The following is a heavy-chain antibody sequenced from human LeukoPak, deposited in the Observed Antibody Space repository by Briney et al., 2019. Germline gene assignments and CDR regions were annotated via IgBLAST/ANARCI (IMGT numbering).Heavy chain of an antibody. D-gene: IGHD6-13*01. CDR2: MSPYSANT. CDR1: GYTFTNYD. J-gene: IGHJ5*02. CDR3: ARTQHLVLRSPLDP. V-gene: IGHV1-8*03. Sequence: ASVKVSCKASGYTFTNYDIHWVRQATGQGLEWMGWMSPYSANTGYAQNFQGRITITRNTSISTAYMELSSLRSEDTAVYYCARTQHLVLRSPLDPWGQGTLVTVSS.